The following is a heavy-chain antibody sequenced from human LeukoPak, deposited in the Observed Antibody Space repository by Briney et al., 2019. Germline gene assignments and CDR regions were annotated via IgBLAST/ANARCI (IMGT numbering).Heavy chain of an antibody. V-gene: IGHV4-59*12. CDR3: ARVAYSGSWGYFDY. CDR2: IYYSGST. Sequence: SETLSLTCTVSGGSISSYYWTWIRQPPGKGLEWIGYIYYSGSTNYNPSLKSRVTMSVDTSKTQFSLKLSSVTAADTAVYYCARVAYSGSWGYFDYWGQGTLVTVSS. J-gene: IGHJ4*02. D-gene: IGHD3-10*01. CDR1: GGSISSYY.